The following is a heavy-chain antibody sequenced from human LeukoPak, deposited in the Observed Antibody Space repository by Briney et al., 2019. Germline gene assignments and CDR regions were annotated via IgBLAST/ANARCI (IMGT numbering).Heavy chain of an antibody. D-gene: IGHD3-22*01. Sequence: SETLSLTCTVSGGSISSSSYYWGWIRQPPGKGLEWIGSIYYSGSTYYNPSLKSRVTISVDTSKNQFSLKLSSVTAADTAVYYCARLLPVFDYYYDSSGFDYWGQGTLVTVSS. J-gene: IGHJ4*02. CDR1: GGSISSSSYY. V-gene: IGHV4-39*07. CDR2: IYYSGST. CDR3: ARLLPVFDYYYDSSGFDY.